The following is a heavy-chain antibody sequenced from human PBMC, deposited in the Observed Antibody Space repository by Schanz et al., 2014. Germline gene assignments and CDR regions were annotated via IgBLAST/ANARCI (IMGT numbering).Heavy chain of an antibody. D-gene: IGHD3-16*01. CDR3: ARSYHDDDDYTRALDM. V-gene: IGHV3-33*01. Sequence: QVQLVESGGGVVQPGRSLRLSCAASGFTFNSYGMHWVRQAPGKGLEWVAFIWYDGSNKYYADSVKGRFTISRDNSKNTLYLQMNSLRTEDTAVYYCARSYHDDDDYTRALDMWGQGTMVTVSS. J-gene: IGHJ3*02. CDR2: IWYDGSNK. CDR1: GFTFNSYG.